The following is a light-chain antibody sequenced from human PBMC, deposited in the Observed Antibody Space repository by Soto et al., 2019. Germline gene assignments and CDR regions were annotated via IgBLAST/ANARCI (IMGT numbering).Light chain of an antibody. Sequence: QPVLSQSPSASASLGASVKLTCTLSSGHSSYAIAWHQQQPEKGPRYLMKLNSDGSHSKRDGIPDRFSGSSSGAERYLTISSLQSEDEAVYYCQTWGTGIQVFGGGTKVTVL. CDR3: QTWGTGIQV. CDR1: SGHSSYA. J-gene: IGLJ3*02. CDR2: LNSDGSH. V-gene: IGLV4-69*01.